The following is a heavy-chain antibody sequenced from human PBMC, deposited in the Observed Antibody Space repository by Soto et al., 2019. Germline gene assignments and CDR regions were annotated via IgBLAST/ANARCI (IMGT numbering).Heavy chain of an antibody. D-gene: IGHD1-7*01. Sequence: GASVKVSCKASGYTFTGYYMHWVRQAPGQGLEWMGWINPNSGGTNYAQKFQGWVTMTRDTSISTAYMELSRLRFDDTAVYYCARDALSITGTMSYAFDIWGQGTMVTVSS. J-gene: IGHJ3*02. CDR2: INPNSGGT. CDR3: ARDALSITGTMSYAFDI. CDR1: GYTFTGYY. V-gene: IGHV1-2*04.